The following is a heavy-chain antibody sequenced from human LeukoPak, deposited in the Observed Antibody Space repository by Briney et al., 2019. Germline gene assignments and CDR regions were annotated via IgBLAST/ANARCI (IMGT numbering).Heavy chain of an antibody. J-gene: IGHJ1*01. D-gene: IGHD2-21*01. Sequence: GGSLRLSCAASGFTVGTNSMSWVRQSPGKGLEWVSVIYSGGSTYYADSVNGRFTISRGNSRNTLFLQMNSLRAEDTALYYCASAREYCGSAECYEYFHHWGQGTLVTVSS. V-gene: IGHV3-53*01. CDR3: ASAREYCGSAECYEYFHH. CDR1: GFTVGTNS. CDR2: IYSGGST.